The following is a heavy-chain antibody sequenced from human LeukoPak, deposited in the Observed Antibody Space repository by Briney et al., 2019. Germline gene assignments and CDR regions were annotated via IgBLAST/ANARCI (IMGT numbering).Heavy chain of an antibody. CDR3: ARRYQYDKSGHYYDDF. Sequence: PSETLSLTCTVSDSSIRRYYWSWIRQAPGKGLEWIGSTHYTEGSTFNPSLKSRVTFSTDTSKNQFFLQLTSVTAADTAIYYCARRYQYDKSGHYYDDFWGQGTLVTVSS. CDR1: DSSIRRYY. V-gene: IGHV4-59*08. J-gene: IGHJ4*02. D-gene: IGHD3-22*01. CDR2: THYTEGS.